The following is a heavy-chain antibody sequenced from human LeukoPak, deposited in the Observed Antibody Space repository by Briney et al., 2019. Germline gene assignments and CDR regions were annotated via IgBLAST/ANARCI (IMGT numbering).Heavy chain of an antibody. V-gene: IGHV3-23*01. CDR2: ISGSGGST. D-gene: IGHD5-18*01. J-gene: IGHJ4*02. Sequence: PRQSHTLSCAAPGLTFRRYAMRWPRQAPGKGQEPVSAISGSGGSTYYADSVKGRFTTSRDNPKISLYLQMNSPRVEDIDVYYCANNGYGYRVVSFDYWGQGALVTVSS. CDR3: ANNGYGYRVVSFDY. CDR1: GLTFRRYA.